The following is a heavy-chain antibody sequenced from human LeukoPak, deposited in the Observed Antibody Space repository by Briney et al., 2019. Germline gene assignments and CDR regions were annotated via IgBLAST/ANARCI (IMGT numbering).Heavy chain of an antibody. D-gene: IGHD6-25*01. CDR1: GFTFDDYT. V-gene: IGHV3-43*01. CDR3: AKEKGRKQRGYYYYMDV. J-gene: IGHJ6*03. Sequence: PGGSLRLSCAASGFTFDDYTMHWVRQAPGKGLEWVSLISWDGGSTYYADSVKGRFTISRDNSKNSLYLQMNSLRTEDTALYYCAKEKGRKQRGYYYYMDVWGKGTTVTVSS. CDR2: ISWDGGST.